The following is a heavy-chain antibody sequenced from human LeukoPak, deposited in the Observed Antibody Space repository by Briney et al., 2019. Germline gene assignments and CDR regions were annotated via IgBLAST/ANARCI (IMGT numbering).Heavy chain of an antibody. D-gene: IGHD3-10*01. Sequence: NSSETLSLTCIISGGYISSTTYYWGWIRQPPGKGLEWIGTLYYSGKTYYNPSLKSRVTISVDTSKNQFSLKLSSVTAADTAVYYCARSPLYGSGKNYFDYWGQGTLVTVSS. CDR2: LYYSGKT. CDR3: ARSPLYGSGKNYFDY. J-gene: IGHJ4*02. CDR1: GGYISSTTYY. V-gene: IGHV4-39*07.